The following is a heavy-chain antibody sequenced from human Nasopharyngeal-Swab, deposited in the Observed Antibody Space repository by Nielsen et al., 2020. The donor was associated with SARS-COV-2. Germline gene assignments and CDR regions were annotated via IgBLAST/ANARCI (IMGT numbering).Heavy chain of an antibody. Sequence: SETLSLTCTVSGGSISSYYWSWIRQPAGEGLEWIGRIYTSGSTNYNPSLKSRVTMSVDTSKNPFSLKLSSVTAADTAVYYCARGSRFTIFGVVPDYYYGMDVWGQGTTVTVSS. CDR3: ARGSRFTIFGVVPDYYYGMDV. CDR1: GGSISSYY. D-gene: IGHD3-3*01. V-gene: IGHV4-4*07. J-gene: IGHJ6*02. CDR2: IYTSGST.